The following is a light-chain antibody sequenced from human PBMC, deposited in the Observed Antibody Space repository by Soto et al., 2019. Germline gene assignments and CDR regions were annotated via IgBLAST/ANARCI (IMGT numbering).Light chain of an antibody. CDR2: WAS. CDR3: QQYYTTPRT. CDR1: QSVLYSSNNKNY. J-gene: IGKJ1*01. Sequence: DIVMTQSPDSLAVSLGERATINCKSSQSVLYSSNNKNYLAWYQQKPGQPPKLLIYWASIRESGVPARFSGSGSGTDFTLTISSLHAEDVAVYYCQQYYTTPRTFGQGTKVEIK. V-gene: IGKV4-1*01.